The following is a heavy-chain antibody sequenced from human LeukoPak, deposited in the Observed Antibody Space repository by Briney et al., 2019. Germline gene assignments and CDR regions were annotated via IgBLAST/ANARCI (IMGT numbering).Heavy chain of an antibody. D-gene: IGHD4-17*01. CDR2: ISYDGSNK. CDR1: GFTFSSYG. CDR3: AKDGAYGDYPVNWFDP. Sequence: GGSLRLSCAASGFTFSSYGMHWVRQAPGKGLEWVAVISYDGSNKYYADSVKGRFTISRDNPKNTLYLQMNSLRAEDTAVYYCAKDGAYGDYPVNWFDPWGQGTLVTVSS. V-gene: IGHV3-30*18. J-gene: IGHJ5*02.